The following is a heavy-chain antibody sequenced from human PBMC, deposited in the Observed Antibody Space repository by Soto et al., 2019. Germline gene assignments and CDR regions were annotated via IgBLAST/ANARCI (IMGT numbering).Heavy chain of an antibody. CDR2: ISYDGSNK. CDR3: ARGSGRSYGRYYYYYGMDV. J-gene: IGHJ6*02. CDR1: GSTFSSYA. V-gene: IGHV3-30-3*01. Sequence: PGGSLRLSCAASGSTFSSYAMHWVRQAPGKGLEWVAVISYDGSNKYYADSVKGRFTISRDNSKNTLYLQMNSLRAEDTAVYYCARGSGRSYGRYYYYYGMDVWGQGTTVTVSS. D-gene: IGHD5-18*01.